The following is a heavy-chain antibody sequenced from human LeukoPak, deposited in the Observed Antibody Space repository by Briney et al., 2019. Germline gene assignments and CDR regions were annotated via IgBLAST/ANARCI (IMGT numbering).Heavy chain of an antibody. CDR3: ARHGSVRSPLGP. J-gene: IGHJ5*02. CDR2: IYATGST. V-gene: IGHV4-4*09. CDR1: GGSISSYY. D-gene: IGHD3-10*01. Sequence: SETLSLTCTVSGGSISSYYWSWIRQPPGKGLEWIGYIYATGSTNYHPSLKSRVTISVDTSKNQFSLNLRSVTAADTAVYYCARHGSVRSPLGPWGQGALVTVSS.